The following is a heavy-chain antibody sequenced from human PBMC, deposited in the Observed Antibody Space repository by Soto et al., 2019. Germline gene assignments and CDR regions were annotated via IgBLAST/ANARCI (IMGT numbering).Heavy chain of an antibody. CDR2: IRGTAT. D-gene: IGHD2-21*01. CDR1: GFSFSSFA. CDR3: AKCAMLMPTSGGWCNWFDP. V-gene: IGHV3-23*01. J-gene: IGHJ5*02. Sequence: EVQLLESGGTLVQPGESLRLSCEVSGFSFSSFAMNWVRQAPGEGLEWVSSIRGTATSYADSVKGRFTISRDNSKNTVYLQMNTLRGEDTAVYYCAKCAMLMPTSGGWCNWFDPWGQGPLVIVSS.